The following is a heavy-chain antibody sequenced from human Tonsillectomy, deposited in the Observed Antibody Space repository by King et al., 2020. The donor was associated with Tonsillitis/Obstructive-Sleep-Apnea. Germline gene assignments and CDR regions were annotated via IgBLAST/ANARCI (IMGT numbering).Heavy chain of an antibody. J-gene: IGHJ4*02. CDR1: GYTFTGFF. CDR2: INPNSGGT. Sequence: HVQLVESGAEVKKPGASGKVSCKASGYTFTGFFLHWVRQAPGHGLEWMGWINPNSGGTEYAQKYRGSFTLTRDTYIHTAYMELNRLRSDDTAIYYCATTLDTGSFYRDYFDSWGQGTLLTVSS. D-gene: IGHD1-26*01. V-gene: IGHV1-2*04. CDR3: ATTLDTGSFYRDYFDS.